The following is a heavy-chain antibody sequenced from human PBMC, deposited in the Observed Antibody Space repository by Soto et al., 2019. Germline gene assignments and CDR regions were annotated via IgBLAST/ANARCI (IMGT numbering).Heavy chain of an antibody. J-gene: IGHJ5*01. D-gene: IGHD3-16*02. CDR1: GFTFWKFG. Sequence: GGTLRLSCADSGFTFWKFGLHWVRQSPREGLEWVALISHDGTDKYYADSVKGRFTISRDDSKDTLFLHMDNLRPEDTGIYYCAKPTSFVTCFDSWGQGTLVTVSS. CDR2: ISHDGTDK. CDR3: AKPTSFVTCFDS. V-gene: IGHV3-30*18.